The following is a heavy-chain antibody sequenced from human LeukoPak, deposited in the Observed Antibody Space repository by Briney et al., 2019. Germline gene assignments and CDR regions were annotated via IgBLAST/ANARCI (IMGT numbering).Heavy chain of an antibody. CDR1: GFTFSSYE. V-gene: IGHV3-48*03. Sequence: PGGSLRLSCAASGFTFSSYEMNWVRQAPGKGLEWVSYITSSGSIMYYTESVKGRFTISRDNFKNSLYLQMNSLIAEDTAVYYCARGLGSSSRRAFDYWGQGTLVTVSS. D-gene: IGHD6-6*01. CDR2: ITSSGSIM. CDR3: ARGLGSSSRRAFDY. J-gene: IGHJ4*02.